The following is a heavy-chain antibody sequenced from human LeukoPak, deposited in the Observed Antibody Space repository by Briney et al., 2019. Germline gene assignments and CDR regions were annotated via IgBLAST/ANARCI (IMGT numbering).Heavy chain of an antibody. V-gene: IGHV4-30-2*01. J-gene: IGHJ4*02. Sequence: SETLSLTCAVSGGSISSGGYSWSWIRQPPGQGLEWIGYIYHSGSTYYNPSLKSRVTISVDRSKNQFSPKLSSVTAADTAVYYCAKRSSSYYFDYWGQGTLVTVSS. CDR2: IYHSGST. CDR3: AKRSSSYYFDY. CDR1: GGSISSGGYS. D-gene: IGHD6-6*01.